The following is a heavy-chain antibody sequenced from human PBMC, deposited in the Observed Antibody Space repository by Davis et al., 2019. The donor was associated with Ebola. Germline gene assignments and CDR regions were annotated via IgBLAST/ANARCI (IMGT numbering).Heavy chain of an antibody. CDR3: AHPKGGYGPFDY. CDR2: FYWDDDK. Sequence: SGPTLVKPTQTLTLTCTFSGFSLTTSEMGVAWLRQPPGKALDWLAIFYWDDDKRYSPSLNNRLSIRKDSSKNQVALTVTDLDPVDTAAYYCAHPKGGYGPFDYWGQGILVTVSS. D-gene: IGHD5-12*01. CDR1: GFSLTTSEMG. V-gene: IGHV2-5*02. J-gene: IGHJ4*02.